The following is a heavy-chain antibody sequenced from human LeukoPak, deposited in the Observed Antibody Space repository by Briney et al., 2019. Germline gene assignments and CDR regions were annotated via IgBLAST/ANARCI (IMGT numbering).Heavy chain of an antibody. CDR1: GFAFSFYA. J-gene: IGHJ5*01. Sequence: LPGGSLRLSCAASGFAFSFYAMSWLRQPPGKGLEWVSTINANSGTTSYAASVRGRFTISRDNSKNTLYLQVNTLRADDTATYYCAKPISGGLAVTADWFHPWGQGTLVVVSS. D-gene: IGHD6-19*01. CDR2: INANSGTT. CDR3: AKPISGGLAVTADWFHP. V-gene: IGHV3-23*01.